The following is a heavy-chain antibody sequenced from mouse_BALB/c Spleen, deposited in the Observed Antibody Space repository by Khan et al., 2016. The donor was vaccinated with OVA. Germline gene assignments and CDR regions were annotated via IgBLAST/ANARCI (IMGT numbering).Heavy chain of an antibody. CDR2: IYPGTGNT. J-gene: IGHJ2*01. D-gene: IGHD2-1*01. CDR3: ARYYGNYFDY. Sequence: QVQLKESGAELVRPGASVKLSCKTSGYNFTSYWIHWVKQRSGQGLEWIARIYPGTGNTNYNEKFKGKAIVTADKSSSTVYMQPSCLKSEDSAVYFCARYYGNYFDYWGQGTTLTVSS. V-gene: IGHV1-76*01. CDR1: GYNFTSYW.